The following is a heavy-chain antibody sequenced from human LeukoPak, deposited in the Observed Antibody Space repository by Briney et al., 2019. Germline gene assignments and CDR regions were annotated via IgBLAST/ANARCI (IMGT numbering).Heavy chain of an antibody. CDR3: ATLYGDYGXFDY. J-gene: IGHJ4*02. CDR1: GYTLTELS. D-gene: IGHD4-17*01. V-gene: IGHV1-24*01. CDR2: FDPEDGET. Sequence: GASVKVSCKVSGYTLTELSMHWVRQAPGKGLEWMGGFDPEDGETIYAQKFQGRVTMTEDTSTDTAYMELSSLRSEDTAVYYCATLYGDYGXFDYWGQGTLVTVSS.